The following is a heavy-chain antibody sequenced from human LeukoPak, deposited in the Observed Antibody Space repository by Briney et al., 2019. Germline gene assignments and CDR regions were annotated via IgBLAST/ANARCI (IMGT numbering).Heavy chain of an antibody. J-gene: IGHJ4*02. Sequence: RGESLKISCKGSGYTVTSYWSGAVRRMPGKGLEWMWIIYPGDSDTRYNPSFQGQVPISAAKSISTAYLQWSSMKASATAMYCCARHGSGQWYFDYWGQGTLVTVSS. CDR1: GYTVTSYW. V-gene: IGHV5-51*01. D-gene: IGHD6-19*01. CDR3: ARHGSGQWYFDY. CDR2: IYPGDSDT.